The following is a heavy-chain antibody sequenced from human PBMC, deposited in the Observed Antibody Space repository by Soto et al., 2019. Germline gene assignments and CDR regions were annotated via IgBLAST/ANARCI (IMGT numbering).Heavy chain of an antibody. J-gene: IGHJ4*02. V-gene: IGHV3-33*01. CDR1: GFSFSNYG. CDR3: KRRATDYGDFSPSDF. D-gene: IGHD4-17*01. Sequence: PGGSLRLSCVASGFSFSNYGMHWVRQAPGKGLEWVAVIWYDGSNKYYADSVKGRFTISRDNSKNTLYLQMNSLRGEDTAVYYCKRRATDYGDFSPSDFWGQGTLVTVSS. CDR2: IWYDGSNK.